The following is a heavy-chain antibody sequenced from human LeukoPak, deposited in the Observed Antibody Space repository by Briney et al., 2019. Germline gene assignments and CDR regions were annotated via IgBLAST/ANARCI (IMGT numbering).Heavy chain of an antibody. J-gene: IGHJ4*02. CDR3: ARDSSGHAGFDY. V-gene: IGHV4-39*07. CDR2: IYYSGST. D-gene: IGHD3-22*01. CDR1: GGSIGSSCCY. Sequence: SETLSLTCTVSGGSIGSSCCYWDWIRQPPGKGLEWIGSIYYSGSTKYSPSLKSRVTISIDTSKNQFSLKLSSVTAADTAVYYCARDSSGHAGFDYWGQGTLVTVSS.